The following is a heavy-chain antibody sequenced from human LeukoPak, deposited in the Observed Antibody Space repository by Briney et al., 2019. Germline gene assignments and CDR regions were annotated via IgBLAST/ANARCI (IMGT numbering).Heavy chain of an antibody. CDR3: TRHSDRYCSGAGCYVNYFYGLDV. Sequence: GGSLRLSCAGSGFTFSGSALHWVRQAPGKGLEWIGRIRSKANSFVTVYTASVEGRFTISRDDSKNTAYLQMNSLRTEDTAVYYCTRHSDRYCSGAGCYVNYFYGLDVWGQGTMVTVS. D-gene: IGHD2-15*01. V-gene: IGHV3-73*01. J-gene: IGHJ6*02. CDR2: IRSKANSFVT. CDR1: GFTFSGSA.